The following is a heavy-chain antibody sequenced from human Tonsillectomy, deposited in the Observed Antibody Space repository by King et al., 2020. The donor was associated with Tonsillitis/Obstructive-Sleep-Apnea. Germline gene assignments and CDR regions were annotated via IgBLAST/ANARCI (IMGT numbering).Heavy chain of an antibody. CDR3: AKDNQYDDFWSGSAYGGY. CDR1: GFTFSSYG. Sequence: VQLVESGGGVVQPGRSLRLSCAASGFTFSSYGMHWVRQAPGKGLEWVAVISYDGSNKYYADSVKGRFTISRDNSKNTLYLQMNSLRAEDTSVYYCAKDNQYDDFWSGSAYGGYWGQGTLVTVSS. V-gene: IGHV3-30*18. J-gene: IGHJ4*02. CDR2: ISYDGSNK. D-gene: IGHD3-3*01.